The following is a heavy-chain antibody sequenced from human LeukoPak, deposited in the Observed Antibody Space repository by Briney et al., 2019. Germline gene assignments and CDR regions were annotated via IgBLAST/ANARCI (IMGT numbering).Heavy chain of an antibody. Sequence: ASMKVSCKASGYTFTNFDINWVRQATGQGLEWMGWMNPNTGNAGYAQKFQDRVTITWDASIRTAYMDLSSLRSEDTAVYYCARGDSSGYYPGFFDYWGQGTLVTVSS. D-gene: IGHD3-22*01. CDR1: GYTFTNFD. V-gene: IGHV1-8*03. J-gene: IGHJ4*02. CDR3: ARGDSSGYYPGFFDY. CDR2: MNPNTGNA.